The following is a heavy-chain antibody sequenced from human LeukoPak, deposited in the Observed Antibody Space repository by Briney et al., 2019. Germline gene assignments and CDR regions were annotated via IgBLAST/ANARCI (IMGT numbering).Heavy chain of an antibody. J-gene: IGHJ2*01. V-gene: IGHV1-46*01. CDR2: INPTGGST. D-gene: IGHD3-22*01. CDR1: GYTFTSYY. Sequence: GASVKVSCKASGYTFTSYYMHWVRQAPGQGLEWMGLINPTGGSTSYAQKFQGRVTMTRDTSTSTVYMELSSLRSEDTAVYYCARDLGEYYDSSGYPNWYFDLWGRGTLVTVSS. CDR3: ARDLGEYYDSSGYPNWYFDL.